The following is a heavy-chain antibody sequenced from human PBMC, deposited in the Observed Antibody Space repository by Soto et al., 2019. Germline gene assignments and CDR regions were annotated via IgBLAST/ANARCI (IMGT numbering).Heavy chain of an antibody. CDR1: GFTFSSYA. Sequence: GGSLRLSCAASGFTFSSYAMSWVRQAPGKGLEWVSAISGSGGSTYYADSVKGRFTISRDNSKNTLYLQMNSLRAEDTAVYYCANLPVSGSATSSDYWGQGTLVTVS. CDR2: ISGSGGST. J-gene: IGHJ4*02. D-gene: IGHD1-26*01. V-gene: IGHV3-23*01. CDR3: ANLPVSGSATSSDY.